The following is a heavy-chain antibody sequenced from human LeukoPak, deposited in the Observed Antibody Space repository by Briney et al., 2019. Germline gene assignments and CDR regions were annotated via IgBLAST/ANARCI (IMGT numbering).Heavy chain of an antibody. CDR1: GYTLTELS. J-gene: IGHJ6*02. CDR3: ATDRGIAAAAHYYYYGMDV. V-gene: IGHV1-24*01. CDR2: FDPEDGET. Sequence: ASVKVSCKVSGYTLTELSMHWVRQAPGKGLEWMGGFDPEDGETIYAQKFQGRVTMTEDTSTDTAYMELSSLRSEDTAAYYCATDRGIAAAAHYYYYGMDVWGQGTTVTVSS. D-gene: IGHD6-13*01.